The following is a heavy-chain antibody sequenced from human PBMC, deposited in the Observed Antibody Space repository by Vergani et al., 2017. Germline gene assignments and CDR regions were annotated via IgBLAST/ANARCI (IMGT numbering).Heavy chain of an antibody. CDR2: IYYSGST. CDR3: ARVRDILLMVYAIPGIFDY. J-gene: IGHJ4*02. V-gene: IGHV4-59*01. D-gene: IGHD2-8*01. Sequence: QVQLQESGPGLVKPSETLSLTCTVSGGSISSYYWSWIRQPPGKGLEWIGYIYYSGSTNYNPSLKSRVTISVDTSKNQFSLKLSSVTAADTAVYYCARVRDILLMVYAIPGIFDYWGQGTLVTVSS. CDR1: GGSISSYY.